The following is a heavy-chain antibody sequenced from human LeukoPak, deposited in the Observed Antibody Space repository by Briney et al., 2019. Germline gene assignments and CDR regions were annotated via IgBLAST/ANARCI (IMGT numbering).Heavy chain of an antibody. CDR3: ARNGVYYGSGSYYSFSYYYMDV. D-gene: IGHD3-10*01. V-gene: IGHV1-8*02. CDR1: GYTFTSYD. J-gene: IGHJ6*03. CDR2: MNPNSGNT. Sequence: GASVKVSCKASGYTFTSYDINWVRQATGQGLEWMGWMNPNSGNTGYAQKFQGRVTMTRNTSISTAYMELSSLRSEDTAVYYCARNGVYYGSGSYYSFSYYYMDVWGKGTTVTISS.